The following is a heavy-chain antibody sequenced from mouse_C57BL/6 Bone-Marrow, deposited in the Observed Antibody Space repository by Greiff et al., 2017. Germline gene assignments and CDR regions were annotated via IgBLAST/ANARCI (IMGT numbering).Heavy chain of an antibody. Sequence: VQLQPSWAELVKPGASVKISCKASGYAFSSYWMNWVKQRPGKGLEWIGQIYPGDGDTNYNGKFKGKATLTADKSSSTAYMQLSSLTSEDSAVYFCARDEGWLPYFDYWAQGTTLTVSS. CDR3: ARDEGWLPYFDY. V-gene: IGHV1-80*01. J-gene: IGHJ2*01. CDR1: GYAFSSYW. D-gene: IGHD2-2*01. CDR2: IYPGDGDT.